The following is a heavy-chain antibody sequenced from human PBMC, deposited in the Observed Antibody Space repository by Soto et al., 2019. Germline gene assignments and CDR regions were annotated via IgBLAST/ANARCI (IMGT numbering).Heavy chain of an antibody. D-gene: IGHD6-13*01. CDR2: INHSGST. Sequence: SETLSLTCAVYGGSFSGYYWSWIRQPPGKGLEWIGEINHSGSTNYNPSLKSRVTISVDTSKNQFSLKLSSVTAADTAVYYCARGVKGYSRRSYNWIHPRGQGTLVTVSS. V-gene: IGHV4-34*01. CDR1: GGSFSGYY. J-gene: IGHJ5*02. CDR3: ARGVKGYSRRSYNWIHP.